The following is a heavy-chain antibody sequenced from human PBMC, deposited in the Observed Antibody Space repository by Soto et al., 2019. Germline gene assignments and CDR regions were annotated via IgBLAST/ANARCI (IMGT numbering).Heavy chain of an antibody. V-gene: IGHV3-23*01. CDR2: ISGSGGST. D-gene: IGHD4-17*01. CDR3: ARVALGYDYADV. Sequence: GGSLRLSCAASGFTFSSYAMSWVRQAPGKGLEWVSAISGSGGSTYYADSVKGRFTISRDNSKNTLYLQMSSLRAEDTAVYYCARVALGYDYADVWGQGTTVTVSS. J-gene: IGHJ6*02. CDR1: GFTFSSYA.